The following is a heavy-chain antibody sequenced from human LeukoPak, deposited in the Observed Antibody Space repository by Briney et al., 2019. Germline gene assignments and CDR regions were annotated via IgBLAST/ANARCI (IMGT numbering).Heavy chain of an antibody. J-gene: IGHJ6*03. V-gene: IGHV3-23*01. CDR1: GFTFNTYA. CDR3: AKDYGDFWKGYMDV. Sequence: GGSLRLSCAASGFTFNTYAITWVRQAPGKGLEWVSAISGTGGSTFYADSVKGRLTISRDNSKNTLYLQMNSLRAEDTAVYYCAKDYGDFWKGYMDVWGKGTTVIVPS. CDR2: ISGTGGST. D-gene: IGHD3-3*01.